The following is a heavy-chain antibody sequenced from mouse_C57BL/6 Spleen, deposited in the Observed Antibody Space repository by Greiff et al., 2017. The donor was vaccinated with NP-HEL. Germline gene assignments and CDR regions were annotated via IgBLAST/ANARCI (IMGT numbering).Heavy chain of an antibody. D-gene: IGHD2-5*01. CDR3: VRAYYSNPYAMDY. V-gene: IGHV10-1*01. Sequence: EVNVVESGGGLVQPKGSLKLSCAASGFSFNTYAMNWVRQAPGKGLEWVARIRSKSNNYATYYADSVKDRFTISRDDSESMLYLQMNNLKTEDTAMYYCVRAYYSNPYAMDYWGQGTSVTVSS. J-gene: IGHJ4*01. CDR2: IRSKSNNYAT. CDR1: GFSFNTYA.